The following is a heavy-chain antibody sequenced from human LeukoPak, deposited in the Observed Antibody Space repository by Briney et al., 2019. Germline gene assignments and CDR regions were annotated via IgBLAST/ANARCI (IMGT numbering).Heavy chain of an antibody. Sequence: SVKVSCKASGGTFSSYAISWVRQAPGQGLEWMGGIIPIFGTANYAQKFQGRVTITADESTSTAYMELSSLRSEDTAVYYCASLGDSSLYYFDYWGQGALVTVSS. J-gene: IGHJ4*02. CDR3: ASLGDSSLYYFDY. CDR2: IIPIFGTA. V-gene: IGHV1-69*01. D-gene: IGHD6-6*01. CDR1: GGTFSSYA.